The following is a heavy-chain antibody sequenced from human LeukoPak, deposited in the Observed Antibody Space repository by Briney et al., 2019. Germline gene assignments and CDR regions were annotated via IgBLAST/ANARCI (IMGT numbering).Heavy chain of an antibody. CDR2: ISYDGSNK. V-gene: IGHV3-30*04. CDR3: AREYQLLPLGAFDI. CDR1: GFTFSSYA. J-gene: IGHJ3*02. Sequence: PGGSLRLSCAASGFTFSSYAMHWVRQAPGKGLEWVAVISYDGSNKYYADSVKGRFTISRDNSKNTLYLQMNSLRAEDTAVYYCAREYQLLPLGAFDIWGQGTMVTVSS. D-gene: IGHD2-2*01.